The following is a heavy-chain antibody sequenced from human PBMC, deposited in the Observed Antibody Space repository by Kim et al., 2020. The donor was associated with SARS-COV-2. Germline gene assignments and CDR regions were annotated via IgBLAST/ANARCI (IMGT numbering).Heavy chain of an antibody. J-gene: IGHJ3*01. CDR2: MFYGGTT. Sequence: ETLSLTCTVSGRSISTYYWSWIRQPPGKGLECIGYMFYGGTTHYNPSLKSRVTLSVDTSKNQFSLTLTSVTAADTAVYYCASFPPSNAGAFDAWGQGTMVTVSS. CDR1: GRSISTYY. V-gene: IGHV4-59*13. D-gene: IGHD2-8*01. CDR3: ASFPPSNAGAFDA.